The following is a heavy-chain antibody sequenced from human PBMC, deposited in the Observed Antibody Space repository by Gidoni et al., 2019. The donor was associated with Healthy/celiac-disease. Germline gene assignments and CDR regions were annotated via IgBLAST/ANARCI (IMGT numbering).Heavy chain of an antibody. Sequence: QVQLVQSAAEVKKPGSSVKVSCTASGGTFSSYAISWVRQAPGQGLEWMGGIIPIFGTANYAQKFQGRVTITADESTSTAYMELSSLRSEDTAVYYCARGLTVTGMGDFDYWGQGTLVTVSS. D-gene: IGHD4-17*01. J-gene: IGHJ4*02. V-gene: IGHV1-69*01. CDR2: IIPIFGTA. CDR3: ARGLTVTGMGDFDY. CDR1: GGTFSSYA.